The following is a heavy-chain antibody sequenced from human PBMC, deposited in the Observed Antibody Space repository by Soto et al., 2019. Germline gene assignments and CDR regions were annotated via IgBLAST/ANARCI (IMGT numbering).Heavy chain of an antibody. J-gene: IGHJ4*02. CDR3: ASEGALDIVLMVYASAVYYFDF. Sequence: GGSLRLSCAASGFTFSSYSMNWVRQAPGKGLEWVSYISSSSSTIYYADSVKGRFTISRDNAKNSLYLQMNSLRAEDTAVYYCASEGALDIVLMVYASAVYYFDFWGQGTLVTVSS. V-gene: IGHV3-48*04. D-gene: IGHD2-8*01. CDR1: GFTFSSYS. CDR2: ISSSSSTI.